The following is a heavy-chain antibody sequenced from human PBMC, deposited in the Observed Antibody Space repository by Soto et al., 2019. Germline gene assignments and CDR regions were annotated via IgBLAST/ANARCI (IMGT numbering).Heavy chain of an antibody. V-gene: IGHV1-18*04. D-gene: IGHD5-12*01. CDR3: ARDNGYSSYEKNYYYGMDV. CDR1: GYTFTSYG. J-gene: IGHJ6*02. Sequence: ASVKVSCKASGYTFTSYGISWVRQAPGQGLEWMGWISAYNGNTNYAQKLQGRVTMTTDTSTSTAYMELRSLRSDDTAVYYCARDNGYSSYEKNYYYGMDVWGQGTTVTVSS. CDR2: ISAYNGNT.